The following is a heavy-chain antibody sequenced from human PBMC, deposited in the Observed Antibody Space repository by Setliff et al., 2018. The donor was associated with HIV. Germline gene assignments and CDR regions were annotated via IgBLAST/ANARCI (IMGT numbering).Heavy chain of an antibody. CDR2: IYYTGST. D-gene: IGHD1-1*01. CDR1: GASISSSSHH. V-gene: IGHV4-39*02. Sequence: SETLSLTCTVSGASISSSSHHWAWIRQPPGKGLEYIGNIYYTGSTHHNPSLESRLTITQHTSKNQFSLRLSSVTAADTAVYYCAKEGSWNDDSGAFNIWGQGTMVTVSS. J-gene: IGHJ3*02. CDR3: AKEGSWNDDSGAFNI.